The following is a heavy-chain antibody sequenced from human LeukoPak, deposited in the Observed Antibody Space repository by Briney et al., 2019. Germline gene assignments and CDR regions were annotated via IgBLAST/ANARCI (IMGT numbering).Heavy chain of an antibody. CDR2: IYYSGST. J-gene: IGHJ4*02. CDR3: ARSPGHPGLFDY. Sequence: PSETLSLTCTVSGGSISSSSYCWGWIRQPPGKGLEWIGSIYYSGSTYYNPSLKSRVTISVDTSKNQFSLKLSSVTAADTAVYYCARSPGHPGLFDYWGQGTLVTVSS. D-gene: IGHD1-14*01. CDR1: GGSISSSSYC. V-gene: IGHV4-39*01.